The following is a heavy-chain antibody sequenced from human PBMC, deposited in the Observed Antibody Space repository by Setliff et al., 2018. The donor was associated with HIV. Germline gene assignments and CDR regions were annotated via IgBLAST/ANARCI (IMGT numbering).Heavy chain of an antibody. CDR2: IYYSGSI. CDR1: GGSISSSSDY. J-gene: IGHJ4*02. Sequence: PSETLSLTCSVSGGSISSSSDYWGWIRQPPGKGLEWIGSIYYSGSIYYNPSLKSRVTISVDTPNNHFSLRLRSVTAADTALYYCARQNSGWGVGLYYFDYWGQGTLVTVSS. V-gene: IGHV4-39*01. D-gene: IGHD6-19*01. CDR3: ARQNSGWGVGLYYFDY.